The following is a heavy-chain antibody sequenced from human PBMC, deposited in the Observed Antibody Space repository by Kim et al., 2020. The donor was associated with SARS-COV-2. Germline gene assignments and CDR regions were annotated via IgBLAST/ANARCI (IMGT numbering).Heavy chain of an antibody. CDR1: SGSFRGYN. D-gene: IGHD3-10*01. J-gene: IGHJ4*01. V-gene: IGHV4-34*01. CDR2: INDSGSV. CDR3: ARRPSGIDW. Sequence: SETLSLTCAVYSGSFRGYNWNWIRQSPEMGLEWIGEINDSGSVNYNPSLRSRLTLSVDPSKNQFSLKLTSVTAADTAIYFCARRPSGIDWWGHGTPVTVSS.